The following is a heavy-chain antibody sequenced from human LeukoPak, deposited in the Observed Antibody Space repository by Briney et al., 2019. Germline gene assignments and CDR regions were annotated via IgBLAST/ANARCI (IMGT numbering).Heavy chain of an antibody. CDR2: ISYDGSDK. CDR1: GFTFNSYG. D-gene: IGHD3-9*01. V-gene: IGHV3-30*18. Sequence: GSLRLSCAASGFTFNSYGMHWVRQAPGKGLEWAAVISYDGSDKYYADSVKGRFTISRDNSKNTLFLQMNSLRGEDTAVYYCAKERFTIFNGGYFDFWGQGTLVTVSS. CDR3: AKERFTIFNGGYFDF. J-gene: IGHJ4*02.